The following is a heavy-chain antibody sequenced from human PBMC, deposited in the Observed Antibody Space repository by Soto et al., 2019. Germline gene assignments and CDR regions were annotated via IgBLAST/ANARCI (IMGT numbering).Heavy chain of an antibody. J-gene: IGHJ4*02. CDR3: ARLYTYGYYHFDH. CDR2: IYYTGTT. V-gene: IGHV4-31*03. CDR1: GDSISGGNYY. D-gene: IGHD3-22*01. Sequence: SETQSLTCTVSGDSISGGNYYWTWIRQHPGRGLEWIGYIYYTGTTHYSPSLQSRVTMSVDTSKNQISLTLTSLTPADTAVYFCARLYTYGYYHFDHWGQGTLVTVSS.